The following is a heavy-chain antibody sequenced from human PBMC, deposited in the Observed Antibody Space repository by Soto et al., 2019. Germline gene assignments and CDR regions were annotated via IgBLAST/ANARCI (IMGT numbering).Heavy chain of an antibody. D-gene: IGHD5-18*01. CDR1: GGTFSSYA. CDR2: IIPIFGTA. J-gene: IGHJ6*02. CDR3: ARGGTAMVNEIYYYDYYGMDV. V-gene: IGHV1-69*13. Sequence: GASVKVSCKASGGTFSSYAISWVRQAPGQGLEWMGGIIPIFGTANYAQKSQGRGTITADESTSTAYMELSSLRSEHTAVYYCARGGTAMVNEIYYYDYYGMDVWGQGTTVTVSS.